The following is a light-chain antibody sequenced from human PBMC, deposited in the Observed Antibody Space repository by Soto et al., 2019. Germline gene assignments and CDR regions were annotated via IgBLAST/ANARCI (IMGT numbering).Light chain of an antibody. V-gene: IGKV3-20*01. CDR1: QTISTNY. CDR2: GAS. J-gene: IGKJ3*01. Sequence: EIVLTQSPGTLSLSPGDRATLSCRAGQTISTNYLAWYQQKPGQPPRLLIYGASTRATGVPDRFSGGGSGTDFTLTVNRVEPEDFAIYYCQQYATSSLTFGPGTKVDFK. CDR3: QQYATSSLT.